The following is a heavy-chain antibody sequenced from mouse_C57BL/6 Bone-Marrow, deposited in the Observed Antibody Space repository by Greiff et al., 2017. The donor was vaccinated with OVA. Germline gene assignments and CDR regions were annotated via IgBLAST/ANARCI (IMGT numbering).Heavy chain of an antibody. Sequence: QVQLQQSGPGLVAPSQSLSITCTVSGFSLTSYGVSWVRQPPGKGLEWLGEIWGDGSTNYHSAPISRLSISKDNSKSQAFLQLNRMQTDDTATYYCAKPGYYGSSYGFAYWGQGTLVTVSA. V-gene: IGHV2-3*01. CDR3: AKPGYYGSSYGFAY. D-gene: IGHD1-1*01. CDR1: GFSLTSYG. CDR2: IWGDGST. J-gene: IGHJ3*01.